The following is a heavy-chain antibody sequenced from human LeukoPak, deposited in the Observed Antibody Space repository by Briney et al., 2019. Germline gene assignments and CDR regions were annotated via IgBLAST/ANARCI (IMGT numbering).Heavy chain of an antibody. V-gene: IGHV4-4*09. CDR2: IYTSGST. CDR1: GGSISSYY. J-gene: IGHJ5*02. CDR3: ARQGPCSSTSCYLLENNWFDP. Sequence: SETLSLTCTVSGGSISSYYWSWIRQPPGKGLEWIGYIYTSGSTNYNPSLKSRVTISVDTSKNQFSLKLSSVTAADTAVYYCARQGPCSSTSCYLLENNWFDPWGQGTLVTVSS. D-gene: IGHD2-2*01.